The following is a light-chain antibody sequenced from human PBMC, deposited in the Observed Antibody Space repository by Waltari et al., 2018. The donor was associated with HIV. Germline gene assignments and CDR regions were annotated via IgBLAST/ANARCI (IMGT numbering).Light chain of an antibody. Sequence: SSDLTQDPAVSVALGQPVRITCQGDSLRNVYANWHQQKPGQAPVLIIYDQNSRPSGIPDRFTASGSGDTASLTISGTQAEDEADYFCNSRDIHTNEHFFGPGTTVTVL. V-gene: IGLV3-19*01. CDR1: SLRNVY. J-gene: IGLJ1*01. CDR2: DQN. CDR3: NSRDIHTNEHF.